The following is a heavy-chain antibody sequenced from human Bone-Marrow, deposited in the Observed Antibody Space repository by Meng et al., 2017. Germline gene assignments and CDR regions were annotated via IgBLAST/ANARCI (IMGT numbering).Heavy chain of an antibody. V-gene: IGHV1-2*06. CDR1: GYSFTAYY. J-gene: IGHJ3*02. CDR2: INPNSGDT. Sequence: ASVKVSCKPSGYSFTAYYIHWVRQAPGQGLEWLGHINPNSGDTLYAQKFQGRVSMTGDTSISTAYVELSSLRSEDTAVYYCARDTDGVDAFDIWGQGTMVTVSS. CDR3: ARDTDGVDAFDI. D-gene: IGHD4-17*01.